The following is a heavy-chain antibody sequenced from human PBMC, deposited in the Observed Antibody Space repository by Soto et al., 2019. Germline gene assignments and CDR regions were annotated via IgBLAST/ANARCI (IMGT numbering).Heavy chain of an antibody. V-gene: IGHV4-59*12. CDR1: GGSLSCYY. CDR2: IYSTGST. CDR3: ACFVPCSDGTCALDF. J-gene: IGHJ4*02. D-gene: IGHD2-15*01. Sequence: SETLYLTCSGSGGSLSCYYYSWIRQPPGKGLEGVGYIYSTGSTNYNPSLTSRVTISVDTSKNQFSLKLTSVTAADTAVYYCACFVPCSDGTCALDFWGQGTPDTVSS.